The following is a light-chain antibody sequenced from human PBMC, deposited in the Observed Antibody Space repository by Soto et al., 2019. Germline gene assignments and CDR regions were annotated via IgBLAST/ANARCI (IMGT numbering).Light chain of an antibody. CDR1: QGISIW. V-gene: IGKV1D-16*01. CDR2: AAS. Sequence: DIQMTQSPSSLSASVGDRVTITCRASQGISIWLAWYQQKPEEAPKSLIYAASSLPSGVPSRFSGSGSGTDFTLTISSLQPEDFATYSCQQYNSYPLTFGQGTRLEIK. CDR3: QQYNSYPLT. J-gene: IGKJ5*01.